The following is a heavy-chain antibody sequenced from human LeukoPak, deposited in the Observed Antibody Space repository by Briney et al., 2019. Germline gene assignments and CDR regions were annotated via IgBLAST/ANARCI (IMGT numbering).Heavy chain of an antibody. CDR1: VDSISSGYYY. CDR3: ARAGYYSFDY. J-gene: IGHJ4*02. CDR2: IYYSGST. Sequence: PSETLSLTCTVSVDSISSGYYYWNWIRHPPGKGLEWIAYIYYSGSTYYNPSLSGRATISVDTSKNQFSLKLSSVTAADTAVYYCARAGYYSFDYWGQGTLVTVSS. D-gene: IGHD3-22*01. V-gene: IGHV4-30-4*08.